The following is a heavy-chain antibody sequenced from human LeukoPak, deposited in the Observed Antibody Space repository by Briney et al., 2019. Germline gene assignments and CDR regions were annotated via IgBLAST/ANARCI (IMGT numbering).Heavy chain of an antibody. CDR2: INPNSGGT. Sequence: ASVKVSCKASGYPFTGYYMHWVRQAPGQGLEWMGWINPNSGGTNYAQKFQGRVSMTRDMSFSTAYMELSRLRSDDTAVYYCARGHGRFSDNWFDPWGQGTLVTVSS. CDR1: GYPFTGYY. D-gene: IGHD2-8*01. CDR3: ARGHGRFSDNWFDP. J-gene: IGHJ5*02. V-gene: IGHV1-2*02.